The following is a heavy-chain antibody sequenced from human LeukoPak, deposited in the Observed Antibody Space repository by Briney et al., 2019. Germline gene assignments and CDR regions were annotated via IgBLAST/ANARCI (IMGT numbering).Heavy chain of an antibody. CDR3: ERVQMATTINNFYFDY. V-gene: IGHV1-69*01. CDR2: IIPRFGKA. Sequence: GSSVKVSCKTSGIIFSRDGITWVRQAPGQGLEWMGGIIPRFGKANYPQKFQGRITITADESTSTAYMGLSSLRSEDTAVYFCERVQMATTINNFYFDYWGPGTLVTVSS. CDR1: GIIFSRDG. J-gene: IGHJ4*02. D-gene: IGHD5-24*01.